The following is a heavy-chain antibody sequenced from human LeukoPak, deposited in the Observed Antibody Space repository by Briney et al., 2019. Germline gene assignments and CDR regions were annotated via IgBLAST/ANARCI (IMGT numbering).Heavy chain of an antibody. D-gene: IGHD4-23*01. V-gene: IGHV3-66*02. CDR3: ARDPGYGGNAGRDY. CDR2: IYSGGST. J-gene: IGHJ4*02. CDR1: GFTFSSNY. Sequence: GGSLRVSCAASGFTFSSNYMSWVRQAPGKGLEWVSVIYSGGSTYYSDSVKGRFTISRDNSKNTLYLQMDSLRAEDTAVYYCARDPGYGGNAGRDYWGQGTLVTVSS.